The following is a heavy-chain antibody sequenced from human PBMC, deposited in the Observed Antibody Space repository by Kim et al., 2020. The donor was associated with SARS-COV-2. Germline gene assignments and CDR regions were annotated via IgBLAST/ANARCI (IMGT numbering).Heavy chain of an antibody. J-gene: IGHJ6*02. CDR1: GGSFSGNY. Sequence: SETLSLTCAVYGGSFSGNYCSWIRQPPGKGLEWIGEINERGSTNYNPSLKSRVTISVDTSKNQFFLKVNSVTAADTAVYYCVRGDGDPNTLYYYYGIDVWGQGTTVTVSS. CDR2: INERGST. D-gene: IGHD2-2*02. CDR3: VRGDGDPNTLYYYYGIDV. V-gene: IGHV4-34*01.